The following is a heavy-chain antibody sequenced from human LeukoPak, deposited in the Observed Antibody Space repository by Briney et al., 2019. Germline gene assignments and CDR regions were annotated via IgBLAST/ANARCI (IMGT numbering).Heavy chain of an antibody. Sequence: SVKVSCKASGGTFSSYAISLVRQAPGQGLEWMGGIIPIFGTANYAQKFQGRVTITSDESTSTAYMELSSLRSEDTAVYYCASFLYSGYEPNDAFDIWGQGTMVTVSS. J-gene: IGHJ3*02. CDR1: GGTFSSYA. CDR3: ASFLYSGYEPNDAFDI. CDR2: IIPIFGTA. V-gene: IGHV1-69*13. D-gene: IGHD5-12*01.